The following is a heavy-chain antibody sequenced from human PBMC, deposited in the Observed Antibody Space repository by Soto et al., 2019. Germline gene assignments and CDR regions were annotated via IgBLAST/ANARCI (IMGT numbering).Heavy chain of an antibody. J-gene: IGHJ5*02. CDR2: IYHSGST. D-gene: IGHD3-10*02. CDR3: ARARYVPGWFDP. CDR1: GGSISSGGYS. Sequence: SETLSLTCAVSGGSISSGGYSWSWIRQPPGKGLEWIGYIYHSGSTYYNPSLKSRVTISVDRSRNQFSLKLSSVTAADTAVYYCARARYVPGWFDPWGQGTLVTVSS. V-gene: IGHV4-30-2*01.